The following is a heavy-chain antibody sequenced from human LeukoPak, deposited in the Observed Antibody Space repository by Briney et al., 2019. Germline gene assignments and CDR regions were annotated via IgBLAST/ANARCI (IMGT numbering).Heavy chain of an antibody. J-gene: IGHJ4*02. Sequence: SVKVSCKASGGTFSSYAISWVRQAPGQGLEWMGGIIPIFGTANYAQKFQGRVTITADKSTSTDYMELSSLRSDDTAVFYCARDGSGGGGYFDYWGQGTLVIVSS. CDR2: IIPIFGTA. D-gene: IGHD6-19*01. V-gene: IGHV1-69*06. CDR3: ARDGSGGGGYFDY. CDR1: GGTFSSYA.